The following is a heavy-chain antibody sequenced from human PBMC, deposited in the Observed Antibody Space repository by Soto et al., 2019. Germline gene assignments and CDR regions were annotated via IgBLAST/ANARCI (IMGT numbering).Heavy chain of an antibody. D-gene: IGHD3-22*01. V-gene: IGHV4-59*01. Sequence: SETLSLTCTVSGGSRNSYYWTWIRQSPGKGLEWIGYVSSTGSTNYNPSLKSRLTMSLDTSTNEVSLSLTSVTAADAAVYFCARFSPPRKSYDSNPGWFDPWGQGIMVTVSS. CDR1: GGSRNSYY. CDR3: ARFSPPRKSYDSNPGWFDP. CDR2: VSSTGST. J-gene: IGHJ5*02.